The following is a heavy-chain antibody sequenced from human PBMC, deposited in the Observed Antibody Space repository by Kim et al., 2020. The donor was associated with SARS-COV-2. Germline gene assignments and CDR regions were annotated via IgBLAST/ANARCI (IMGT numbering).Heavy chain of an antibody. Sequence: SETLSLTCTVSGGSISSGGYYWSWIRQHPGKGLEWIGYIYYSGSTYYNPSLKSRVTISVDTSKNQFSLKLSSVTAADTAVYYCARDRRCTNGVCYPFYFDYWGQGTLVTVSS. CDR3: ARDRRCTNGVCYPFYFDY. V-gene: IGHV4-31*03. J-gene: IGHJ4*02. D-gene: IGHD2-8*01. CDR2: IYYSGST. CDR1: GGSISSGGYY.